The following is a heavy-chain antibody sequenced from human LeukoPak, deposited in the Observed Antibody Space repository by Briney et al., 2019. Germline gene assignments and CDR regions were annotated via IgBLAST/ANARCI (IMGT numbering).Heavy chain of an antibody. J-gene: IGHJ4*02. V-gene: IGHV3-30*03. Sequence: GGSLRLSCAASGFTFSRYGMHWVRQAPGKGLERVAVISYDGSEKYHADSVKGRFTISRDNAKNSLYLQMNSLRAEDTGTYYCARDFGRPTTFDYWGQGTLVTVSS. CDR2: ISYDGSEK. D-gene: IGHD3-3*01. CDR3: ARDFGRPTTFDY. CDR1: GFTFSRYG.